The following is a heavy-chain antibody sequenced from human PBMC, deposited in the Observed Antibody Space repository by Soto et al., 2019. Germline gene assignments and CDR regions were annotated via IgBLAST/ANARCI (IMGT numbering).Heavy chain of an antibody. CDR3: AMGNIPIDAFEM. CDR2: IYYSGST. Sequence: QVQLQESGPGLVKPSQTLSLTCTVSGGSIRSGDYYWSWIRQPPGKGLEWIGYIYYSGSTYYNPSLRSRVTISVDTSKNQFSLKLSSVTSADTAVYYCAMGNIPIDAFEMWGQGTMVTVSS. CDR1: GGSIRSGDYY. D-gene: IGHD2-2*02. J-gene: IGHJ3*02. V-gene: IGHV4-30-4*01.